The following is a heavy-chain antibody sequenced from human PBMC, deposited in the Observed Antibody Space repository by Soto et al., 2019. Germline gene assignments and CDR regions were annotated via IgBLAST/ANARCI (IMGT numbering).Heavy chain of an antibody. J-gene: IGHJ4*02. CDR2: IGRTNNT. Sequence: WWSLRLSCSASVFTFSKSAMTWGRQALGKGPEWVSSIGRTNNTHYADSVKGRFAISRDNSQNTLYLQMNSLTAEDTAVYFCAKVDAYSYRTDHWGQGTLVTVSS. CDR3: AKVDAYSYRTDH. D-gene: IGHD3-16*02. CDR1: VFTFSKSA. V-gene: IGHV3-23*01.